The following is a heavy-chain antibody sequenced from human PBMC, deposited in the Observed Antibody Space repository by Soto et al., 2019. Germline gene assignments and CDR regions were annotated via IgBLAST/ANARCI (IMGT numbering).Heavy chain of an antibody. CDR2: INWNGGST. CDR1: GFTFDDYG. CDR3: ARGPYYDFWNDAFDI. Sequence: PGGSLRLSCAASGFTFDDYGMSWVRQAPGKGLEWVSGINWNGGSTGYADSVKGRFTISRDNAKNSLYLQMNSLRAEDTALYHCARGPYYDFWNDAFDIWGQGTMVTVSS. V-gene: IGHV3-20*01. J-gene: IGHJ3*02. D-gene: IGHD3-3*01.